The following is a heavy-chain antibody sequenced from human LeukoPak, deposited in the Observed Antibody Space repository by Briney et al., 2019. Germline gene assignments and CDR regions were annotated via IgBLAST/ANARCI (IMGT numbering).Heavy chain of an antibody. CDR1: GGSFSGYY. V-gene: IGHV4-34*01. CDR2: INHSGST. J-gene: IGHJ4*02. Sequence: SETLSLTCAVYGGSFSGYYWSWIRQPPGKGLEWIGEINHSGSTNYNPSLKSRVTISVDTSKNQFSLELSSVTAADTAVYYCARHRRYCSGGSCYSYTSLFDYWGQGTLVTVSS. CDR3: ARHRRYCSGGSCYSYTSLFDY. D-gene: IGHD2-15*01.